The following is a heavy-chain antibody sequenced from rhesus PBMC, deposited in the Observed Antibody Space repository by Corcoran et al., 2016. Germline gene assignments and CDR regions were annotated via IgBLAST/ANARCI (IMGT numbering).Heavy chain of an antibody. CDR3: AREYTCYYFDY. Sequence: QVQLQASGQGLVNPSEPLSLTCAVSGYFISSGFGWVWLRQPPGKGLEWIGSSYSSSVNTYYNPSLKSLVTISTHTSKNQFSLKLSSVTAADTAVYYCAREYTCYYFDYWGQGVLVTVSS. CDR1: GYFISSGFG. CDR2: SYSSSVNT. J-gene: IGHJ4*01. D-gene: IGHD1-38*01. V-gene: IGHV4S7*01.